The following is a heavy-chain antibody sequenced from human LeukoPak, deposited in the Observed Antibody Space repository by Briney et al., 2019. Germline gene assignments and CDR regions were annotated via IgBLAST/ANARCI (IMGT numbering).Heavy chain of an antibody. V-gene: IGHV1-69*13. J-gene: IGHJ4*02. CDR3: ARGPGGYYYDSSGYPWD. D-gene: IGHD3-22*01. CDR1: GYTFTSYY. CDR2: IIPIFGTA. Sequence: SVKVSCKASGYTFTSYYMHWVRQAPGQGLEWMGGIIPIFGTANYAQKFQGRVTITADESTSTAYMELSSLRSEDTAVYYCARGPGGYYYDSSGYPWDWGQGTLVTVSS.